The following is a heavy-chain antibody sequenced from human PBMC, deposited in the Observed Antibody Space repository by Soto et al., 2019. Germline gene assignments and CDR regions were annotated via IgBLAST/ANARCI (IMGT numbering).Heavy chain of an antibody. CDR3: ARVVSPLPYYYGSGYYFDY. CDR2: IYYSGST. Sequence: SETLSLTCTVSGGSISSGDYYWSWIRQPPGKGLEWIGYIYYSGSTYYNPSLKSRVTISVDTSKNQFSLKLSSVAAADTAVYYCARVVSPLPYYYGSGYYFDYWGQGTLVTVSS. V-gene: IGHV4-30-4*01. J-gene: IGHJ4*02. D-gene: IGHD3-10*01. CDR1: GGSISSGDYY.